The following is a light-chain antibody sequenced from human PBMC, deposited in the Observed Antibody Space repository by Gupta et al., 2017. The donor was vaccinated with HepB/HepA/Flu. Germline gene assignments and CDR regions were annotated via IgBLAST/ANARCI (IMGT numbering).Light chain of an antibody. V-gene: IGKV1-5*03. J-gene: IGKJ1*01. CDR2: KAS. Sequence: DIQMTQSPSALSASVGDRVTITCRASQRIDDWLGWYQHKPGPAPKLLIYKASQVERGVQSRFSGSGCGTQFTLTSNRLQHDGLANYYCLQDNCLWTFGQGTKVEIK. CDR1: QRIDDW. CDR3: LQDNCLWT.